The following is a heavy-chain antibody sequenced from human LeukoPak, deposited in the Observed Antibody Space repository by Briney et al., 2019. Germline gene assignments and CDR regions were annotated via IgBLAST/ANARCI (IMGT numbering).Heavy chain of an antibody. D-gene: IGHD3-22*01. J-gene: IGHJ4*02. CDR3: AREYNYYDSSGYLDY. V-gene: IGHV4-30-4*01. CDR2: IYYSGST. CDR1: GGSISSGDYY. Sequence: NPSETLSLTCTVSGGSISSGDYYWSWIRQPPGKGLEWIGYIYYSGSTYYNPSLKSRVTISVDTSKNQFSLKLSSVTAADTAVYYCAREYNYYDSSGYLDYWGQGTLVTVSS.